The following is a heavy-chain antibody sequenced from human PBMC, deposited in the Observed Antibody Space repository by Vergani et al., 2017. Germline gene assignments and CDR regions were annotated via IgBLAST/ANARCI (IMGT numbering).Heavy chain of an antibody. CDR1: GDSISSGSPF. J-gene: IGHJ3*01. CDR2: VYTSGTT. D-gene: IGHD4/OR15-4a*01. CDR3: AESRAGPGMRHGASDL. Sequence: QVQLQESGPGLVKPSQTLSLTCTVSGDSISSGSPFWIWIRQPAGKELEWIGSVYTSGTTHYNPSLKSRVTISLDTSKNQFSLKLTSVTAADAAVYYWAESRAGPGMRHGASDLWGQGTMVTVSS. V-gene: IGHV4-61*02.